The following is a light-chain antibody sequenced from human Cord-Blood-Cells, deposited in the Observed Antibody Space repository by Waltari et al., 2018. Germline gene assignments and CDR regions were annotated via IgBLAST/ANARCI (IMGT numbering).Light chain of an antibody. CDR2: DVS. Sequence: QSALSQPRSVSGSPGQSVTICCPGTCRYVDGYQYFSWYQQHPGTAPKLMIYDVSNRPSGVPDRFSGSKSGNTAALTISGLQAEDEADYYCCSYAGSFVVFGGGTKLTVL. CDR3: CSYAGSFVV. V-gene: IGLV2-11*01. CDR1: CRYVDGYQY. J-gene: IGLJ2*01.